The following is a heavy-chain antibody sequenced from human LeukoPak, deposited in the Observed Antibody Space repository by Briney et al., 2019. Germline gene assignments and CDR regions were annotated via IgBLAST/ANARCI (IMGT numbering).Heavy chain of an antibody. V-gene: IGHV1-69*13. CDR2: IIPMFGTA. CDR3: ARVVTPRYCATPSCYWKGWFDP. D-gene: IGHD2-2*01. Sequence: SVKVSCKASGGTFIRYAMSWVRQAPGQGLEWMGGIIPMFGTANYAQNFQGRVTITADESTGTAYMDLSSLRSEDTAVYYCARVVTPRYCATPSCYWKGWFDPWGQGTLVTVSS. CDR1: GGTFIRYA. J-gene: IGHJ5*02.